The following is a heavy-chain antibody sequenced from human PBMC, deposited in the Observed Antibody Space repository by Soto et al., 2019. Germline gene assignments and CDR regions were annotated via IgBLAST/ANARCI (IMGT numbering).Heavy chain of an antibody. J-gene: IGHJ6*03. CDR1: GFTFSSYW. V-gene: IGHV3-7*01. D-gene: IGHD3-16*01. CDR3: ARVKAPYSAYYMDV. Sequence: GGSLRLSCAASGFTFSSYWMSWVRQAPGKGLEWVPNIKQDGSEKYYVDSVKGRFTISRDNAKNSLYLQMNSLRAEDTAVYYCARVKAPYSAYYMDVWGKGTTVTVSS. CDR2: IKQDGSEK.